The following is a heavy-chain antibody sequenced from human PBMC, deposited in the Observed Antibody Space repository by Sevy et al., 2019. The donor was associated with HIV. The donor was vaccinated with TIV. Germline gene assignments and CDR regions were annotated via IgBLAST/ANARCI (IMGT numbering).Heavy chain of an antibody. CDR3: ARKMELLVPDY. CDR2: ISSNSNDI. J-gene: IGHJ4*02. D-gene: IGHD2-21*02. CDR1: GFMFSNYN. Sequence: GGSLRLSCAGSGFMFSNYNMKWVRQAPVKGLEWVSSISSNSNDIYYGDSVKGRFTISRDNAKNSLYLQMNSLRAEDTAVYYCARKMELLVPDYWGQGTLVTVSS. V-gene: IGHV3-21*01.